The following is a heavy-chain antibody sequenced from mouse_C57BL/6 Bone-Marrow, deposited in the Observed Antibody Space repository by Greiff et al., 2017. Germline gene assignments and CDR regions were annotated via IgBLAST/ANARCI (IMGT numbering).Heavy chain of an antibody. CDR3: ARDQCYPYASDY. D-gene: IGHD2-12*01. J-gene: IGHJ4*01. CDR1: GFTFTDYY. CDR2: IRNNANGYTT. Sequence: DVKLVESGRGLVQPGGSLSLSCAASGFTFTDYYMSWVRQPQGTALEWLGFIRNNANGYTTEYSASVKGRFTISSDKSQSILYLQINALRTEDSATYYCARDQCYPYASDYWGQGTSVTVSS. V-gene: IGHV7-3*01.